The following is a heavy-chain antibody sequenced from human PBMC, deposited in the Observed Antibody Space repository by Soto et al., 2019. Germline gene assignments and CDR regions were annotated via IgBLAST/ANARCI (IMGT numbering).Heavy chain of an antibody. V-gene: IGHV4-59*01. Sequence: SETLSLTCTVSGGSISSYYWSWIRQPPGKGLEWIGYIYYSGSTNYNPSLKSRVTISVDTSKNQFSLKLSSVTAADTAVYYCARDYSAISSWFDPWGQGTLVTVSS. J-gene: IGHJ5*02. D-gene: IGHD2-21*01. CDR2: IYYSGST. CDR3: ARDYSAISSWFDP. CDR1: GGSISSYY.